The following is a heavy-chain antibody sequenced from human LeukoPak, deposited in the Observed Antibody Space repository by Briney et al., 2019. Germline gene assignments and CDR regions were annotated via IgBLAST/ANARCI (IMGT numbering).Heavy chain of an antibody. CDR3: ARGGSSWYDYFGY. D-gene: IGHD6-13*01. CDR1: GASISSSSYY. Sequence: PSETLSPTCTVSGASISSSSYYWGWIRQPPGKGLEWIGSIYYSGSTHYNPSLKSRVTISVDTSKNQFSLKLSYVTAEDTAVYYCARGGSSWYDYFGYWGQGTLVTVSS. V-gene: IGHV4-39*01. CDR2: IYYSGST. J-gene: IGHJ4*02.